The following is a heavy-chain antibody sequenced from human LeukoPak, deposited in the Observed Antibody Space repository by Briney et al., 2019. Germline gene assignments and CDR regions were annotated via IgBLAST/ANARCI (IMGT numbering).Heavy chain of an antibody. CDR2: ISYDGSNK. J-gene: IGHJ4*02. D-gene: IGHD3-10*01. CDR3: ARAGVLWFGELSIVDY. V-gene: IGHV3-30*04. CDR1: GFTFSSYA. Sequence: PGGSLRLSCAASGFTFSSYAMHWVRQAPGKGLEWVAVISYDGSNKYYADSVKGRFTISRDNSKNTLYLQMNSLRAEDTAVYYCARAGVLWFGELSIVDYWGQGTLVTVSS.